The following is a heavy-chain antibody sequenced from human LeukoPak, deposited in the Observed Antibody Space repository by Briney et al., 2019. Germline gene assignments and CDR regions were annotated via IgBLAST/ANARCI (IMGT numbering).Heavy chain of an antibody. CDR2: ISYDGSNK. CDR1: GFTFSSYA. J-gene: IGHJ4*02. CDR3: ARDLYCSGGSCYPFGY. D-gene: IGHD2-15*01. Sequence: GGSLRLSCAASGFTFSSYAMHWVRQAPGKGLEWVVVISYDGSNKYYADSVKGRFTISRDNSKNTLYLQMHSLRAEDTAVYYCARDLYCSGGSCYPFGYWGQGTLVTVSS. V-gene: IGHV3-30-3*01.